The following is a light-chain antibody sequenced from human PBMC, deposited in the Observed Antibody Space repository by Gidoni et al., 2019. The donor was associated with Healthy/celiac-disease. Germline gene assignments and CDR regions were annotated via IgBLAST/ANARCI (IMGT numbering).Light chain of an antibody. CDR3: QQYNSYSPT. J-gene: IGKJ1*01. V-gene: IGKV1-5*03. Sequence: DIQMTQSPSTLSASVGDRVTITCRASQSISSWLAWYQQKPGKAPKLLIYKASSLESGVPSRFSGSGSGTEFTLTISSLQPDDFATYYCQQYNSYSPTFXQXTKVXIK. CDR1: QSISSW. CDR2: KAS.